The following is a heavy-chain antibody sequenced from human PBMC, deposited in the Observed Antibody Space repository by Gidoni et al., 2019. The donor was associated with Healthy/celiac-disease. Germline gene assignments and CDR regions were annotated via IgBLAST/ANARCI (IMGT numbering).Heavy chain of an antibody. CDR1: GGSLSRGSYY. CDR3: ARTTVTTGTDY. Sequence: QVQLQESGPGLVKPSQTLSLTCTVSGGSLSRGSYYWSWIRQPAGKGLEWIGHIYTRGSTNYNPSLKSRVTISVDTSKNQFSLKLSSVTAADTAVYYCARTTVTTGTDYWGQGTLVTVSS. D-gene: IGHD4-4*01. CDR2: IYTRGST. J-gene: IGHJ4*02. V-gene: IGHV4-61*02.